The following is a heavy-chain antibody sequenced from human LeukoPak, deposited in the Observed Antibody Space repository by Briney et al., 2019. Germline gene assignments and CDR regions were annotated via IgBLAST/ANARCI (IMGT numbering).Heavy chain of an antibody. CDR3: ARDISVGWSYYGYYFDY. V-gene: IGHV4-39*07. J-gene: IGHJ4*02. Sequence: PSETLSLTCTVSGGSISSSSYYWGWIRQPPGKGLEWIGSIYYSGSTYYNPSLKSRVTISVDTSKNQFSLKLSSVTAADTAVYYCARDISVGWSYYGYYFDYWGQGTLVTVSS. CDR1: GGSISSSSYY. CDR2: IYYSGST. D-gene: IGHD1-26*01.